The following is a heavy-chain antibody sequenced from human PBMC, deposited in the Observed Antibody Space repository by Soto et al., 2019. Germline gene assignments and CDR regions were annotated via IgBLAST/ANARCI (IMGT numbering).Heavy chain of an antibody. J-gene: IGHJ4*02. V-gene: IGHV1-3*01. CDR3: AREGGYNFWSGLGH. D-gene: IGHD3-3*01. CDR2: INAGSGDT. CDR1: GYTFNRHT. Sequence: GASVKVSCKASGYTFNRHTMHWVRQAPGQRLEWMGRINAGSGDTKNSQKFQGRVTLTADTSASAAYMELSSLRSEDTAVYYCAREGGYNFWSGLGHWGQGTRFTVSS.